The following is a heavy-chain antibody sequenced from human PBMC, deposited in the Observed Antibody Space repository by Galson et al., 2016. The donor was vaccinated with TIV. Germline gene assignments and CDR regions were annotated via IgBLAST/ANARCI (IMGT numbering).Heavy chain of an antibody. CDR1: GDTFSSYP. D-gene: IGHD5-18*01. J-gene: IGHJ6*02. Sequence: SVKVSCKASGDTFSSYPFNWVRQAPGQGLEWVGGFIPLFGTANYAQKFQGRVTISADESTSTLYMEMRSLRSEDTAVYYCAKDRNTAMDTYHYYYGMDVWGQGTTVIVSS. CDR3: AKDRNTAMDTYHYYYGMDV. CDR2: FIPLFGTA. V-gene: IGHV1-69*13.